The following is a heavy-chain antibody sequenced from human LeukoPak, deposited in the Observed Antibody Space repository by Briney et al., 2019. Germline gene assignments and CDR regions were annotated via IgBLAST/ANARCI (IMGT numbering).Heavy chain of an antibody. CDR2: IKQDASGT. J-gene: IGHJ4*02. Sequence: GGSLRLSCAASGFTFSSYAMHWVRQAPGKGLEWVGNIKQDASGTSYVDSVKGRFTISRDNAKNSLFLQMNSLRAEDTAVYYCARVADGGYSDYWGQGTLVTVSS. CDR3: ARVADGGYSDY. CDR1: GFTFSSYA. D-gene: IGHD4-23*01. V-gene: IGHV3-7*05.